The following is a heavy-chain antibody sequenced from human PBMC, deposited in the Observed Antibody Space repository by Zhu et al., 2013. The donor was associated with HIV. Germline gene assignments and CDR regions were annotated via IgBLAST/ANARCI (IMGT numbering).Heavy chain of an antibody. V-gene: IGHV1-69*01. CDR3: ARDYYDSSRFPLDAFDI. J-gene: IGHJ3*02. D-gene: IGHD3-22*01. CDR2: IIPIFGTA. CDR1: GGTFSSYA. Sequence: QVQLVQSGAEVKKPGSSVKVSCKASGGTFSSYAISWVRQAPGQGLEWMGGIIPIFGTANYAQKFQGRVTITADESTSTAYMELSSLRSEDTAVYYCARDYYDSSRFPLDAFDIWAKGQWSPSLQ.